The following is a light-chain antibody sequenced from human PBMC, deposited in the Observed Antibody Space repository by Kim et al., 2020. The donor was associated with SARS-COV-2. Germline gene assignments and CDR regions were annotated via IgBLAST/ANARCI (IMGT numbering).Light chain of an antibody. V-gene: IGLV2-11*01. CDR3: CSSAGGYTWV. J-gene: IGLJ2*01. Sequence: QSALTQPRSVSGSPGQSVTFSCTGTSSDVGGYDHVSWFQQHPGKAPKLMIFDVTKRPSGVPDRFSGSKSGNTAFLTISGLQAEDEADYYCCSSAGGYTWVFGGGTQLTVL. CDR1: SSDVGGYDH. CDR2: DVT.